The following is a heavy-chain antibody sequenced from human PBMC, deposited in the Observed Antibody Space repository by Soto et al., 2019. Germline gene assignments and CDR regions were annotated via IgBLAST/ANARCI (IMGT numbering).Heavy chain of an antibody. J-gene: IGHJ5*02. Sequence: GASVKVSCKASGGTFSSYAISWVRQAPGQGLEWMGGIIPIFGTANYAQKFQGRVTITADESTSTAYMELSSLRSEDTAVYYCARGRDSSSWYGYPQDPLLGDDNWFDPWGQGTLVTVSS. CDR1: GGTFSSYA. V-gene: IGHV1-69*13. CDR2: IIPIFGTA. CDR3: ARGRDSSSWYGYPQDPLLGDDNWFDP. D-gene: IGHD6-13*01.